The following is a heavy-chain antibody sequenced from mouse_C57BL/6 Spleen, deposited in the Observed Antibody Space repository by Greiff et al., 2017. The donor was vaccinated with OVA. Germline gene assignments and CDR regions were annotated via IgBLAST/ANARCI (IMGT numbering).Heavy chain of an antibody. Sequence: EVQLVESGGGLVKPGGSLKLSCAASGFTFSDYGMHWVRQAPEKGLEWVAYISSGSSTIYYADTVKGRFTISRDNAKNTLFLQMTSLRSEDTAMYYCARGYSNYEGLFAYWGQGTLVTVSA. CDR3: ARGYSNYEGLFAY. CDR2: ISSGSSTI. D-gene: IGHD2-5*01. CDR1: GFTFSDYG. V-gene: IGHV5-17*01. J-gene: IGHJ3*01.